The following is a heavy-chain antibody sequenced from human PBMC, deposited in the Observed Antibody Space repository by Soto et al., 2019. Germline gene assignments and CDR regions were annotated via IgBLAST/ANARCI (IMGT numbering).Heavy chain of an antibody. CDR2: ISDSSSTI. Sequence: GGSLRLSCAASGFTFSTYNMNWVRQAPGKGLEWVSYISDSSSTIHYADSVKGRFTISRDNAKNSLYLQMNSLRAEDTAVYYCARDRDYYKADYWGQGTPVTVSS. J-gene: IGHJ4*01. D-gene: IGHD3-10*01. V-gene: IGHV3-48*01. CDR1: GFTFSTYN. CDR3: ARDRDYYKADY.